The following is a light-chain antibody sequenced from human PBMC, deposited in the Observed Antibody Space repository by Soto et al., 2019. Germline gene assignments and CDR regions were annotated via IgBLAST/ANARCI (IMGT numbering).Light chain of an antibody. CDR2: DAS. J-gene: IGKJ4*01. V-gene: IGKV3-11*01. CDR1: QSVSSY. CDR3: QQRSNWPLT. Sequence: EIVLTQSPATLSLSPGERATLSCRASQSVSSYLAWSQQKPGQAPRLLIYDASNRATGIPARFSGSGSGTDFPLTSSSLEPEDFAVYYCQQRSNWPLTCGGGTKVEIK.